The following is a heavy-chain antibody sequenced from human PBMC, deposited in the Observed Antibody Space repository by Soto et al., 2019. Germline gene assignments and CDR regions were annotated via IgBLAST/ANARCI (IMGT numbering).Heavy chain of an antibody. CDR1: GFTFSSYE. J-gene: IGHJ4*02. CDR2: ISSSGSTI. D-gene: IGHD3-3*01. Sequence: GGSLRLSCAASGFTFSSYEMNWVRQAPGKGLEWVSYISSSGSTIYYADSVKGRFTISRDNAKNSLYLQMNSLRAEDTAVYYCAREMPRSGYYDYWGQGTLVTVSS. CDR3: AREMPRSGYYDY. V-gene: IGHV3-48*03.